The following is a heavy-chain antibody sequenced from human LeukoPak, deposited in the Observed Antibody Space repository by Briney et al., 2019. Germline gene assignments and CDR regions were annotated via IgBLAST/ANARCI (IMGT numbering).Heavy chain of an antibody. CDR3: AKKGYYASGSYFDY. CDR2: ISGSDGST. J-gene: IGHJ4*02. Sequence: PGGSLRLSCAASGFTFSSYAMSWVRQAPGKGLEWVSDISGSDGSTYYADSVKGRFFISRDNSKNTLYLQMNSLRPEDTAMYYCAKKGYYASGSYFDYWGQGTLVTASS. CDR1: GFTFSSYA. D-gene: IGHD3-10*01. V-gene: IGHV3-23*01.